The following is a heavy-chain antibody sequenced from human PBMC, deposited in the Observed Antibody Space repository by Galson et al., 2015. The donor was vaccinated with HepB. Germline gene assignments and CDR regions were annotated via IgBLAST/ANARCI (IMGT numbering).Heavy chain of an antibody. CDR3: AKVSSGYWGWFDP. CDR2: ISYDGSNK. J-gene: IGHJ5*02. Sequence: SLRLSCAASGFTFSSYGMHWVRQAPGKGLEWVAVISYDGSNKYYADSVKGRFTISRDNSKNTLYLQMNSLRAEDTAVYYCAKVSSGYWGWFDPWGQGTLVTVSS. CDR1: GFTFSSYG. D-gene: IGHD3-22*01. V-gene: IGHV3-30*18.